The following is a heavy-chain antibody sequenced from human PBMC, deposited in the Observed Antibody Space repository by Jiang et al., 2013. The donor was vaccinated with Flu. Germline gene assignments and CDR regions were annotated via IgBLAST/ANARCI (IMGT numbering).Heavy chain of an antibody. Sequence: VLLKPSETLSLTCAVYGGSFSGYYWSWIRQPPGKGLEWIGEINHSGSTNYNPSLKSRVTISVDTSKNQFSLKLSSVTAADTAVYYCARKGAGYWGQGTLVTVSS. CDR2: INHSGST. V-gene: IGHV4-34*01. J-gene: IGHJ4*02. D-gene: IGHD6-13*01. CDR1: GGSFSGYY. CDR3: ARKGAGY.